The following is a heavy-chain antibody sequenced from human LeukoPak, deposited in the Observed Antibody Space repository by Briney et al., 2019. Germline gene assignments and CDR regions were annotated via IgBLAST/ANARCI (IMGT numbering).Heavy chain of an antibody. V-gene: IGHV3-23*01. Sequence: GGSLRLSCAASGFTFSSYDMSWVRQAPGKGLEWVSGITYSSGYTYYADSVKGRFTISRDNSRNTLYLQMNSLRAEDTAVYYCAKSADEFGDYEEVGSLDYWGQGTLVTVSS. CDR1: GFTFSSYD. CDR2: ITYSSGYT. J-gene: IGHJ4*02. D-gene: IGHD4-17*01. CDR3: AKSADEFGDYEEVGSLDY.